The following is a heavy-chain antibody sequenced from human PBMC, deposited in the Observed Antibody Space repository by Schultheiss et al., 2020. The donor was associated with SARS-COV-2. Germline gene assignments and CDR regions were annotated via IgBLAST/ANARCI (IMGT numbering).Heavy chain of an antibody. CDR1: GGTFSSYA. Sequence: SVKVSCKASGGTFSSYAISWVRQAPGQGLEWMGGIIPIFGTANYAQKFQGRVTITADESTSTAYMELSSLRSEDTAVYYCARDRSYYYGSGSPYYFDYWGQGTLVTVSS. D-gene: IGHD3-10*01. CDR2: IIPIFGTA. CDR3: ARDRSYYYGSGSPYYFDY. V-gene: IGHV1-69*13. J-gene: IGHJ4*02.